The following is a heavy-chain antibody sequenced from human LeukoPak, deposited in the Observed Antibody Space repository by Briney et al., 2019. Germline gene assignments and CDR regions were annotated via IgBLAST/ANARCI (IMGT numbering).Heavy chain of an antibody. CDR3: ASSVGAAVD. D-gene: IGHD1-26*01. V-gene: IGHV3-33*01. CDR2: IWYDGSNK. J-gene: IGHJ4*02. CDR1: GFTFSSYG. Sequence: PGGSLRLSCAASGFTFSSYGMHWVRQAPGKGLEWVAVIWYDGSNKYYADSVKGRFTISRDNSKNTLYLQMNSLRAEDTAVYYCASSVGAAVDWGQGTLVTVSS.